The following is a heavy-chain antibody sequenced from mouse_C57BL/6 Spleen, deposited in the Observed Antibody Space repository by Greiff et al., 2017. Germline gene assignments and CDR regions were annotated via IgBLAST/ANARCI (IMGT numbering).Heavy chain of an antibody. CDR3: ARDLLLRGAWFAY. CDR2: ISSGRSTI. Sequence: EVMLVESGGGLVKPGGSLKLSCAASGFTFSDYGMHWVRQAPEKGLEWVAYISSGRSTIYYADTVKGRFTISRDNAKNTLFLQMTSLRSEDTAMYYCARDLLLRGAWFAYWGQGTLVTVSA. CDR1: GFTFSDYG. D-gene: IGHD1-1*01. V-gene: IGHV5-17*01. J-gene: IGHJ3*01.